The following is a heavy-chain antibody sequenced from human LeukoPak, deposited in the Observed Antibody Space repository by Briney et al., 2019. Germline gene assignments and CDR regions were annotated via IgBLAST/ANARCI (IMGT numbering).Heavy chain of an antibody. CDR2: INSDGSST. V-gene: IGHV3-74*01. CDR3: ASVWFGELLPFDY. CDR1: GFTFSSYW. D-gene: IGHD3-10*01. J-gene: IGHJ4*02. Sequence: GGSLRLSCAASGFTFSSYWMHWVRQAPGKGLVWVSRINSDGSSTSYADSVKGRFTISRDNAKNTLYLQMNSLRAEDTAVYYCASVWFGELLPFDYWGQGTLVTVSS.